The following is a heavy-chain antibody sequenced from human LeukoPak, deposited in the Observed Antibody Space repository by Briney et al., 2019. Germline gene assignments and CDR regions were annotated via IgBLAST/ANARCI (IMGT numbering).Heavy chain of an antibody. CDR2: IYTSGST. D-gene: IGHD2-21*02. CDR3: AREHIVVVTATPMYYFDY. J-gene: IGHJ4*02. CDR1: GGSISSYY. V-gene: IGHV4-4*07. Sequence: PSETLSLTCAVSGGSISSYYWSWIRQPAGKGLEWIGRIYTSGSTNYNPSLKSRVTMSVDTSKNQFSLKLSSVTAADTAVYYCAREHIVVVTATPMYYFDYWGQGTLVTVSS.